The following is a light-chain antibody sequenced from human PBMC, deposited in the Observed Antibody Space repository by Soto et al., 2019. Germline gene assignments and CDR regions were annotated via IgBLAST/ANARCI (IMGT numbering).Light chain of an antibody. V-gene: IGLV3-21*01. CDR1: NIGSKS. J-gene: IGLJ3*02. Sequence: SYELTQPPAVSVAPGKTASVACGGSNIGSKSVHWYQKKSGQAPVLVMYYDSDRPSGIPERFSGSNSGNTATLTISRVEAGDEADDYCQVWDISSGHVVFGGGTKLTVL. CDR3: QVWDISSGHVV. CDR2: YDS.